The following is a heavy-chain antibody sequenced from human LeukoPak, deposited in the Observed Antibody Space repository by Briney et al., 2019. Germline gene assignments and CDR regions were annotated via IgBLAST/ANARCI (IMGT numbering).Heavy chain of an antibody. V-gene: IGHV3-30*02. Sequence: GGSLRLSCAASGFTFSSYGMHWVRQAPGKGLEWVAFIRYDGSNKYYADSVKGRFTISRDNSKNTLYLQMNSLRAEDTAVYYCAKDRLIGLGILDYWGQGTLVTVSS. CDR1: GFTFSSYG. CDR2: IRYDGSNK. D-gene: IGHD3-10*01. J-gene: IGHJ4*02. CDR3: AKDRLIGLGILDY.